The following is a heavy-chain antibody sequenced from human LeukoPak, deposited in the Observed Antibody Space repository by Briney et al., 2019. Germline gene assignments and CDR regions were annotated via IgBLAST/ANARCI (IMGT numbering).Heavy chain of an antibody. J-gene: IGHJ4*02. Sequence: GGSLRLSCAASGFTFSSYSMNWVRQAPGKGLQWVSTIYKEGNTFYADSVRGRFTLSRDNSKNTLYLQMNSLRAEDTAIYYCARESVTSGWYLYWGQGTLVTVSS. CDR3: ARESVTSGWYLY. D-gene: IGHD6-19*01. CDR2: IYKEGNT. CDR1: GFTFSSYS. V-gene: IGHV3-53*01.